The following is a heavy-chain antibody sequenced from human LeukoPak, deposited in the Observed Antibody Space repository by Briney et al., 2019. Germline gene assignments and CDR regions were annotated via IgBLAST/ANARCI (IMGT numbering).Heavy chain of an antibody. CDR3: ARDPWYNFDY. CDR2: IEPDGSKK. CDR1: GFTFSGYS. V-gene: IGHV3-7*05. D-gene: IGHD6-13*01. J-gene: IGHJ4*02. Sequence: PGGSLRLSCAASGFTFSGYSMTWVRQAPGKGLKWVANIEPDGSKKYYVDSVKGRFTISRDNAKNSLYLQVNSLRAEDTAVYYCARDPWYNFDYWGQGTLVTVSS.